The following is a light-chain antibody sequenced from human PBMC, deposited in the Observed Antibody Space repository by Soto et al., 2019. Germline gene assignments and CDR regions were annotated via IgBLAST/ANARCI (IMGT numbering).Light chain of an antibody. CDR2: RNS. CDR3: AAWDDSLSGNWV. V-gene: IGLV1-47*01. Sequence: QPVLTQPPSASGTPGQRVTISCSGSSSNIGGNYVYWYQQLPGTAPKLLIYRNSQRPSGVPDRFSGSKSGTSASLAISGLRSEDEADYYCAAWDDSLSGNWVFGGGTKLTVL. J-gene: IGLJ3*02. CDR1: SSNIGGNY.